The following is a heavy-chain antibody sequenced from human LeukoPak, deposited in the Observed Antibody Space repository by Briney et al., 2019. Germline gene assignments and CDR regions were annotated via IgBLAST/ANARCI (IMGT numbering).Heavy chain of an antibody. Sequence: GGSLRLSCAASGFTFSSYSMNWVRQAPGKGLEWISYIISTGSTTYYAASVKGRFTISRDNANNSVSLQMSSLRAEDTAVYYCATGFWGYCSRNSCPLDNWGQGTLVTVAS. CDR2: IISTGSTT. D-gene: IGHD2-2*01. V-gene: IGHV3-48*01. CDR1: GFTFSSYS. J-gene: IGHJ4*02. CDR3: ATGFWGYCSRNSCPLDN.